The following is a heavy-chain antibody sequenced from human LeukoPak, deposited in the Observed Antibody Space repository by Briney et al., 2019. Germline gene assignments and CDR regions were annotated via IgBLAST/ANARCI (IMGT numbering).Heavy chain of an antibody. CDR2: IYNSGTT. J-gene: IGHJ4*02. Sequence: SETLSLTCTVSGYSISSGYYWGWIRQPPGKGLEWIGRIYNSGTTNYSPSLKSQLTISVDTSKNQISLKLNSVTAADTAVYYCASDLGYWGQGTLVIVSS. V-gene: IGHV4-38-2*02. CDR3: ASDLGY. CDR1: GYSISSGYY.